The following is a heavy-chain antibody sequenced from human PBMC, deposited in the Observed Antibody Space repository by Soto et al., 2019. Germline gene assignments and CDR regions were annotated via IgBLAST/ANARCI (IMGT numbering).Heavy chain of an antibody. D-gene: IGHD3-3*01. CDR1: GFTFSDHW. Sequence: EAQLVESGGGLVQPGGSLRLSCEASGFTFSDHWMSWVRQAPGKGLEWLASIRKDGSETDYLDSVKGRFTISRDNSNNLLHLQMNNLRVEDTAVYYCATEGDFWSGYPNWFDPWGQGTLVTVSS. CDR2: IRKDGSET. CDR3: ATEGDFWSGYPNWFDP. V-gene: IGHV3-7*01. J-gene: IGHJ5*02.